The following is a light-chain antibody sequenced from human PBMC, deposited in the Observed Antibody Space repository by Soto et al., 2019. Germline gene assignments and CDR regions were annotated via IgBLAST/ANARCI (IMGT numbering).Light chain of an antibody. Sequence: EIVLTQSPGTLSLSPGERATLSCRASQTVSSSYLAWYQQKPGQAPRLLIYGASSRATGIPDRFSGSGSGTDCTLTISRLEPEDFALYYCQQYGVSPLTFGGGTKVEIK. V-gene: IGKV3-20*01. J-gene: IGKJ4*01. CDR1: QTVSSSY. CDR2: GAS. CDR3: QQYGVSPLT.